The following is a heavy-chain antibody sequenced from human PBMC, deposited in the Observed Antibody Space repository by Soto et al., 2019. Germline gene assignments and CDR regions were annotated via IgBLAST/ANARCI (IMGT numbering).Heavy chain of an antibody. Sequence: ASVKVSCKASGGTFSSFAISWVRQAPGQGLEWMGGIIPIFGTANYAQKFQGRVTITADKSTSTAYMELSSLRSEDTAVYYCASSTGYYIFWFDPWGQGTLVTVSS. J-gene: IGHJ5*02. CDR2: IIPIFGTA. CDR3: ASSTGYYIFWFDP. V-gene: IGHV1-69*06. D-gene: IGHD3-9*01. CDR1: GGTFSSFA.